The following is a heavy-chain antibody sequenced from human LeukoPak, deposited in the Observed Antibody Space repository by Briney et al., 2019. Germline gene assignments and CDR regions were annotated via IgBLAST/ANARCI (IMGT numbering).Heavy chain of an antibody. J-gene: IGHJ3*02. V-gene: IGHV1-2*04. D-gene: IGHD3-22*01. CDR3: ARGGRYYDSSGSDAFDI. Sequence: GASVKVSCKASGYTFTGYYMHWVRQAPGQGLEWMGWINPNSGGTNYAQKFQGWVTMTRDTSISTAYMELSRLRSDDTAVYYCARGGRYYDSSGSDAFDIWGQGTMVTVSS. CDR1: GYTFTGYY. CDR2: INPNSGGT.